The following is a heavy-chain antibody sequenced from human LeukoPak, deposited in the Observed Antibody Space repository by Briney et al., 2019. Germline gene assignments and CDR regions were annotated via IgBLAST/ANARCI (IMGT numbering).Heavy chain of an antibody. V-gene: IGHV4-38-2*01. CDR3: ARHLDQFNY. D-gene: IGHD1-1*01. CDR2: ISHSGST. Sequence: SETLSLTCVVSAYSISGGYYWGWIRQPPRKGLEWIGSISHSGSTYYNPSLKSRVTISVDTSKNQFSLRLTSVTAADTAMYYCARHLDQFNYWGQGILVTVSS. J-gene: IGHJ4*02. CDR1: AYSISGGYY.